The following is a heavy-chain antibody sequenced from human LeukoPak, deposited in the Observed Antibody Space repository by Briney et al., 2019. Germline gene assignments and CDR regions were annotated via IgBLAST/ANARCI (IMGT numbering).Heavy chain of an antibody. CDR3: ARVRVGAPLDY. V-gene: IGHV3-74*01. J-gene: IGHJ4*02. Sequence: GGSLRLSCAASGFTFSSYWMHWVRQAPGKRLVWVSRINSDGSSTSYADSVKGRFTISRDNAKNTLYLQMNSLRAEDTAVYYCARVRVGAPLDYWGQGTLVTVSS. D-gene: IGHD1-26*01. CDR1: GFTFSSYW. CDR2: INSDGSST.